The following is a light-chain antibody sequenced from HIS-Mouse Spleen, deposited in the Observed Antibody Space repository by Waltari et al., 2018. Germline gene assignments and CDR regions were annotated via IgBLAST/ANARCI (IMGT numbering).Light chain of an antibody. J-gene: IGLJ2*01. CDR2: EVS. V-gene: IGLV2-8*01. Sequence: QSALTQPPSASGSPGQSVTISCPGTSSDVGGYNYVSWYQQHPGKAPKLMIYEVSKRPSGVPDRFSGSKSGNTASLTVSGIQAEDEADYYCSSYAGSNNVVFGGGTKLTVL. CDR3: SSYAGSNNVV. CDR1: SSDVGGYNY.